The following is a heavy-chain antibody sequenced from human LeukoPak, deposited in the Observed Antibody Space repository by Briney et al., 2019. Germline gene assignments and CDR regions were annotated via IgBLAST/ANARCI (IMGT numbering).Heavy chain of an antibody. Sequence: ASVKVSCKASGYTFTGYYMHWVRQAPGQGLEWMGWINPNSGGTNYAQKFQGRVTMTRDTSISTAYMELSRLRSDDTAVYYCARVGYSSSWYGGYFDYSGQGTLVTVSS. V-gene: IGHV1-2*02. CDR3: ARVGYSSSWYGGYFDY. CDR2: INPNSGGT. D-gene: IGHD6-13*01. J-gene: IGHJ4*02. CDR1: GYTFTGYY.